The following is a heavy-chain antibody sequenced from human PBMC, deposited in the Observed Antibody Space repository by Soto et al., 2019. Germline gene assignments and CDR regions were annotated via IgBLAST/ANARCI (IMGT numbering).Heavy chain of an antibody. Sequence: QVQLVQSGTEVKKPGASVKVSCKASGGTFSRSGFHWVRQAPGQGLEWMGMIVPSVDTTNYAQKFQARVTISADQFPSTVYMGLRSLRSEDTAVYYCARCPQPPDTADPYAVDVWGQGTRVIVSS. CDR1: GGTFSRSG. J-gene: IGHJ6*02. CDR2: IVPSVDTT. V-gene: IGHV1-69*18. CDR3: ARCPQPPDTADPYAVDV. D-gene: IGHD5-18*01.